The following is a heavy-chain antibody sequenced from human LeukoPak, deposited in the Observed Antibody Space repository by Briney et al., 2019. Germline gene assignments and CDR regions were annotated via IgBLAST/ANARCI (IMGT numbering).Heavy chain of an antibody. CDR2: ISVYRGNT. V-gene: IGHV1-18*01. CDR3: ARSKSNYDNSGYIPPDY. D-gene: IGHD3-22*01. Sequence: ASVKVSCKASGYTFSTYAITWVRQAPGQGLEWIGWISVYRGNTKFAQSFQGRVAMTTDTSTTTAYMELTSLRSDDTAVYFCARSKSNYDNSGYIPPDYWGQGTLVTVSS. J-gene: IGHJ4*02. CDR1: GYTFSTYA.